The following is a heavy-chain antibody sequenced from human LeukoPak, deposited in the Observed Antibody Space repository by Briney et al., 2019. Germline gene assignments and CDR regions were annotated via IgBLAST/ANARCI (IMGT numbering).Heavy chain of an antibody. J-gene: IGHJ6*02. V-gene: IGHV3-30-3*01. D-gene: IGHD3-10*01. Sequence: GGSLRLSCVASGFTLSSYAMHWARQAPGKGLEWEAVISCDGSNKYYADSVRGRFTISRDDSKNTLYLQMNSLRVEDTAVYYCARDRQYYGSGNLDVWGQGTTVTVSS. CDR3: ARDRQYYGSGNLDV. CDR1: GFTLSSYA. CDR2: ISCDGSNK.